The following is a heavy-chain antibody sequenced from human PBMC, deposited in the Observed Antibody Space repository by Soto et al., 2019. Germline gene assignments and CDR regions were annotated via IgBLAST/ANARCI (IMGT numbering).Heavy chain of an antibody. D-gene: IGHD3-10*01. CDR2: IKSKAAGGAI. CDR1: GFSFSEAW. CDR3: TTDGVFGGVVVAFHL. V-gene: IGHV3-15*07. J-gene: IGHJ3*01. Sequence: EVQMVESGGGLVKPGGSLRLSCAVSGFSFSEAWMNWVRQAPGKGLEWVGRIKSKAAGGAIDYAAPVKGRFSISRDDSEDALYLKINGLKTEDTAVYYCTTDGVFGGVVVAFHLWGLGTLLTVSS.